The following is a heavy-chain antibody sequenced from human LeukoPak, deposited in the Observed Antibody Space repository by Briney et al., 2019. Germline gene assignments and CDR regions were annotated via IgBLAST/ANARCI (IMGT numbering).Heavy chain of an antibody. CDR3: TRAHYDSSGYHLN. V-gene: IGHV3-73*01. CDR1: GFTFSGSA. J-gene: IGHJ4*02. D-gene: IGHD3-22*01. Sequence: PGGSPRLSCAASGFTFSGSAMHWVRQASGKGLEWVGRIRSKANSYATAYAASVKGRFTISRDDSKNTAYLQMNSLKTEDTAVYYCTRAHYDSSGYHLNWGQGTLVTVSS. CDR2: IRSKANSYAT.